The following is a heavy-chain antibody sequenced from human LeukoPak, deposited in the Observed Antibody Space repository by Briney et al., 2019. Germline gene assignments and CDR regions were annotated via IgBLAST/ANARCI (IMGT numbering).Heavy chain of an antibody. CDR1: GYTFTGYY. Sequence: GASVKVSCKASGYTFTGYYMHWVRLAPGQGLEWMGWINPNSGGTNYAQKFQGRVTMTRDTSISTAYMELSRLRSDDTAVYYCVTLLSNAAFDYWGQGTLVTVSS. CDR2: INPNSGGT. V-gene: IGHV1-2*02. CDR3: VTLLSNAAFDY. J-gene: IGHJ4*02. D-gene: IGHD6-25*01.